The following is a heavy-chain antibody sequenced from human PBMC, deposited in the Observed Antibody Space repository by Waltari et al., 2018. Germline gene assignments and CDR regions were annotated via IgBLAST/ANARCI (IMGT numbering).Heavy chain of an antibody. Sequence: QVQLQESGPGLVKPSETLSLTCTISDDSFNDYYWCWIRQPPGKGLEWLGYIHYRGSTDSSPSFKSRVTMSIDTSKNQFSLNLSSVSAADTAVYYCARDAATGYFDSWGQGTLVTVSS. CDR3: ARDAATGYFDS. CDR1: DDSFNDYY. J-gene: IGHJ4*02. V-gene: IGHV4-59*01. CDR2: IHYRGST. D-gene: IGHD1-1*01.